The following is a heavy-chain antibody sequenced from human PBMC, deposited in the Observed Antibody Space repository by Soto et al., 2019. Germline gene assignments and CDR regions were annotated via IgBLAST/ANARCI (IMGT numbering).Heavy chain of an antibody. CDR1: GYTFTGYY. Sequence: ASVKVSCKASGYTFTGYYMHWVRQAPGQGLEWMGWINPNSGGTNYAQKFQGRVTMTRDTSISTAYMELSRLRSDDTAVYYCARDLVGDYSVAGYYYYGMDVWGQGTTVTAP. V-gene: IGHV1-2*02. J-gene: IGHJ6*02. CDR3: ARDLVGDYSVAGYYYYGMDV. CDR2: INPNSGGT. D-gene: IGHD6-19*01.